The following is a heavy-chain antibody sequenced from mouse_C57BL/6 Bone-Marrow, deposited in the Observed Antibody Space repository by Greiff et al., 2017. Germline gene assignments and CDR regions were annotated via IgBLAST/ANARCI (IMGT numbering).Heavy chain of an antibody. D-gene: IGHD1-1*01. CDR1: GFTFSDFY. Sequence: EVKVVESGGGLVQSGRSLRLSCATSGFTFSDFYMEWVRQAPGKGLEWIAASRNKANDYTTEYSASVKGRFIVSRDTSQSILYLQMNALRAEDTAIYYCARGGSRGYFDYWGQGTTLTVSS. V-gene: IGHV7-1*01. CDR3: ARGGSRGYFDY. CDR2: SRNKANDYTT. J-gene: IGHJ2*01.